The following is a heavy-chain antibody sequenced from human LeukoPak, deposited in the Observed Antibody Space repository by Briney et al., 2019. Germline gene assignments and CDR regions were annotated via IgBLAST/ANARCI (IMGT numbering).Heavy chain of an antibody. CDR1: AFTFSRYG. CDR3: AKGRICSSTSCYAGYYYYYMDV. Sequence: PGGSLRLSCAASAFTFSRYGMHWVRQAPGKGLEWVAFIRYDGSNKYYADSVKGRFTISRDNSKNTLYLQMNSLRAEDTAVYYCAKGRICSSTSCYAGYYYYYMDVWGKGTTVTVSS. J-gene: IGHJ6*03. D-gene: IGHD2-2*01. CDR2: IRYDGSNK. V-gene: IGHV3-30*02.